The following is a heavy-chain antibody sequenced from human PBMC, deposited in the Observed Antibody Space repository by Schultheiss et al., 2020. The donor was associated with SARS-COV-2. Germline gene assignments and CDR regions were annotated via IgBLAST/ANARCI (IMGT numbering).Heavy chain of an antibody. CDR1: GFTFSSYE. Sequence: GGSLRLSCAASGFTFSSYEMNWVRQAPGKGLEWVSSISSSSSYIYYADSVKGRFTISRDNSKNTLYLQMNSLRAEDTAVYYCARVEGGYCSSTSCYIGSGSAYYYYYGMDVWGQGTTVTVSS. D-gene: IGHD2-2*02. J-gene: IGHJ6*02. V-gene: IGHV3-21*01. CDR3: ARVEGGYCSSTSCYIGSGSAYYYYYGMDV. CDR2: ISSSSSYI.